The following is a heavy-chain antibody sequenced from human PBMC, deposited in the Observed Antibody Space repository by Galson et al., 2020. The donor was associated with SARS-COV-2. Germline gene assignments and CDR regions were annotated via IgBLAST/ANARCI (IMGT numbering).Heavy chain of an antibody. Sequence: ASVKVSCKASGYTFTSYDINWVRQATGQGLEWMGWMNPNSGNTGYAQKFQGRVTMTRNTSISTAYMELSSLRSEDTAVYYCARLEGYSSSLLFDYWGQGTLVTVSS. CDR2: MNPNSGNT. CDR1: GYTFTSYD. J-gene: IGHJ4*02. CDR3: ARLEGYSSSLLFDY. D-gene: IGHD6-6*01. V-gene: IGHV1-8*01.